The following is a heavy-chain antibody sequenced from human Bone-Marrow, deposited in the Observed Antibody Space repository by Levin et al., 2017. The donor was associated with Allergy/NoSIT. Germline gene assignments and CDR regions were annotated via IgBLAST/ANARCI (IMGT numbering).Heavy chain of an antibody. J-gene: IGHJ4*02. V-gene: IGHV5-51*01. CDR2: IWPGDSDT. CDR1: GYSFTNYW. Sequence: GGSLRLSCKGSGYSFTNYWIGWVRQMPGKGLEWMGIIWPGDSDTRYSPSFQGQVTISADKSISTAYLQWSSLKASDTAVYYCARHGKMTTSQNYFDYWGQGTLVTVSS. D-gene: IGHD5-24*01. CDR3: ARHGKMTTSQNYFDY.